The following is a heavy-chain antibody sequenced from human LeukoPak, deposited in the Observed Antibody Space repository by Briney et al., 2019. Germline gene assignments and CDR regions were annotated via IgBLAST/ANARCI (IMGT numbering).Heavy chain of an antibody. Sequence: SETLSLTCTVSGYSITNGYYWGWIRQPPGKGLEWIGSIYHDGRIDYNPSLKSRVTISRDTSNDQFSLKLSSVTAADTAVYYCARLKRYSSGWYGYFDYWGQGTLVTVSS. CDR2: IYHDGRI. J-gene: IGHJ4*02. CDR1: GYSITNGYY. CDR3: ARLKRYSSGWYGYFDY. D-gene: IGHD6-19*01. V-gene: IGHV4-38-2*02.